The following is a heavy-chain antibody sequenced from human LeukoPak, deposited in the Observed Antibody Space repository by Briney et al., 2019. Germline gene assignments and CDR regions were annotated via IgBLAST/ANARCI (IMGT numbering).Heavy chain of an antibody. CDR1: GFTFSSYA. J-gene: IGHJ4*02. V-gene: IGHV3-23*01. Sequence: GGSLRLSCAASGFTFSSYAMSWVRLAPGKGLEWVSTISGSGDTTYYADSVRGRFTISRDNSKNTLYLQMISLRAENTAVYYCARTPQKYCSSTTCYPGYWGQGTLVTVPS. CDR3: ARTPQKYCSSTTCYPGY. CDR2: ISGSGDTT. D-gene: IGHD2-2*01.